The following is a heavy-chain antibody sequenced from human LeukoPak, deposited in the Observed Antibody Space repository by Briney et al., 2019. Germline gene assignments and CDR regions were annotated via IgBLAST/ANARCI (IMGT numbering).Heavy chain of an antibody. D-gene: IGHD3-9*01. CDR3: AREPYYDILTGYDMDV. V-gene: IGHV3-23*01. J-gene: IGHJ6*02. CDR2: ISASGGSR. CDR1: GFTFDSYA. Sequence: GGSLRLSCAASGFTFDSYAMSWVRQAPGKGLEWVSAISASGGSRYYADSMKGRFTISRDNSKNTLYLQMNSLRAEDTAVYYCAREPYYDILTGYDMDVWGQGTTVTVSS.